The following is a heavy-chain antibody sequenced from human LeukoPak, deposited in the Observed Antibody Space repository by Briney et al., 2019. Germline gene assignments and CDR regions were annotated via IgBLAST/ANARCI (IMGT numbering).Heavy chain of an antibody. CDR3: VRDFRSADY. J-gene: IGHJ4*02. CDR2: ISYDGSNK. V-gene: IGHV3-30*04. CDR1: GFTFSSYA. Sequence: PGGSLRLSCAASGFTFSSYAMHWVRQAPGKGLEWVAVISYDGSNKYYADSAKGRFTISRDNSKNTLYLQMNSLRAEDTAVYYCVRDFRSADYWGQGTLVTVSS.